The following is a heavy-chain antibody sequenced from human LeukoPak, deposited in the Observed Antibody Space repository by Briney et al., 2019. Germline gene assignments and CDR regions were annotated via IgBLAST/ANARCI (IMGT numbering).Heavy chain of an antibody. V-gene: IGHV3-66*01. J-gene: IGHJ6*02. CDR1: GFTVSSNS. CDR3: ATSLPPPDYYYGMDV. CDR2: IYSGGGT. Sequence: GGSLRLSCAASGFTVSSNSMSWVRQAPGKGLEWVSVIYSGGGTYYADSVKGRFTISRDNSKKTLYLQMNSLRAEDTAVYYCATSLPPPDYYYGMDVWGQGTTVTVSS. D-gene: IGHD5/OR15-5a*01.